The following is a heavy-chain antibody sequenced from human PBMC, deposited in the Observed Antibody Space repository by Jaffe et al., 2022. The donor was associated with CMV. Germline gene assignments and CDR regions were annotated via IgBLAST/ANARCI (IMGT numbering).Heavy chain of an antibody. Sequence: QLQLQESGPGLVKPSETLSLTCTVSGGSISSSSYYWGWIRQPPGKGLEWIGSIYYSGSTYYNPSLKSRVTISVDTSKNQFSLKLSSVTAADTAVYYCASRTKLPPAYGSGSYFSDDAFDIWGQGTMVTVSS. CDR2: IYYSGST. CDR1: GGSISSSSYY. V-gene: IGHV4-39*01. CDR3: ASRTKLPPAYGSGSYFSDDAFDI. D-gene: IGHD3-10*01. J-gene: IGHJ3*02.